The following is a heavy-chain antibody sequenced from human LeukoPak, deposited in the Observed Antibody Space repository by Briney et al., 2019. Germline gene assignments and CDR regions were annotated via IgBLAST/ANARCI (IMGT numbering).Heavy chain of an antibody. CDR1: GYTFTNYG. J-gene: IGHJ4*02. CDR2: ISAYNGNT. CDR3: ARDDVATVNLVGFDY. Sequence: APVKASCKAAGYTFTNYGISWVRQAPGQGLKWMGWISAYNGNTNYVQKLQDRVTLTTDTSTSTAYMELRSLRSDDTAVYYCARDDVATVNLVGFDYWGQGTLVTVSS. D-gene: IGHD5-12*01. V-gene: IGHV1-18*01.